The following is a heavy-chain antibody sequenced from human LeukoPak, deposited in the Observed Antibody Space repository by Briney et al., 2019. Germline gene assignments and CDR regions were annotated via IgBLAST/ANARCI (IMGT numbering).Heavy chain of an antibody. J-gene: IGHJ4*02. CDR3: ARRGYSSGWYIDY. D-gene: IGHD6-19*01. CDR1: GFTFSSYA. V-gene: IGHV3-23*01. Sequence: GGSLRLSCAASGFTFSSYAMSWVRQVPGKGLEWVSAISGSGGSTYYADSVKGRFTISRDNSKNTLYLQMNSLRAEDTAVYYCARRGYSSGWYIDYWGQGTLVTVSS. CDR2: ISGSGGST.